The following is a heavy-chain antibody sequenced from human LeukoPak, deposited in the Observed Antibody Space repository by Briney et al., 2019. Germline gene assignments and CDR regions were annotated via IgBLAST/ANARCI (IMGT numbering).Heavy chain of an antibody. CDR1: GFTFSSYG. CDR2: IRYDGSNK. CDR3: AKDQDIVVVPAAPKSGYFDY. D-gene: IGHD2-2*01. J-gene: IGHJ4*02. V-gene: IGHV3-30*02. Sequence: GGSLRLSCAASGFTFSSYGMQWVRQAPGKGLEWVAFIRYDGSNKYYVDSVKGRFTISRDNSTNTLYLQMNSLRAEDTAVYYCAKDQDIVVVPAAPKSGYFDYWGQGTLVTVSS.